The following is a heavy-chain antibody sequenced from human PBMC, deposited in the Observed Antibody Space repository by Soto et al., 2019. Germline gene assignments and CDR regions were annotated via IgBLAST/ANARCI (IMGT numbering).Heavy chain of an antibody. Sequence: QVQLQQWGAGPLRPLETLSLTCGVSGGSFSGYYWAWIRQSPGKGLEWIGEINDRGSINYNPSLKSRVIISVDTSKNHYSLNLRYVTAADTAVYYCARESHDILTGPPWVWYFDLWGRGTLVTVSS. J-gene: IGHJ2*01. D-gene: IGHD3-9*01. CDR1: GGSFSGYY. V-gene: IGHV4-34*01. CDR3: ARESHDILTGPPWVWYFDL. CDR2: INDRGSI.